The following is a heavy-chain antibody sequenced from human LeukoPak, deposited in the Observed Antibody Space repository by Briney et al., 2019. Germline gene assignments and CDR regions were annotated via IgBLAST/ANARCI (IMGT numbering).Heavy chain of an antibody. D-gene: IGHD7-27*01. CDR3: ARTRLGIVYYFDY. Sequence: GASVKVSCKASGYTFTGYYMHWVRQAPGQGLEWMGWINPNSGGTNYAQKFQGRDTMTRDTSISTAYMELSRLRSDDTAVYYCARTRLGIVYYFDYWGQGTLVTVSS. V-gene: IGHV1-2*02. CDR2: INPNSGGT. CDR1: GYTFTGYY. J-gene: IGHJ4*02.